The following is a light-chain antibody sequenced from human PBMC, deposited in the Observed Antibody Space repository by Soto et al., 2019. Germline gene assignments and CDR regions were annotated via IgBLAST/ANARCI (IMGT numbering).Light chain of an antibody. CDR3: QQATSFPRS. Sequence: DIQMTQSPSSVSASVGDRVNITCRASQDIGTWLAWYQQKPGKAPRLVIYAASTLQSGFPSRFSGSGSGTDFTLTINSLQPEDFATDYCQQATSFPRSFGPGTKVDIK. V-gene: IGKV1D-12*01. CDR2: AAS. J-gene: IGKJ3*01. CDR1: QDIGTW.